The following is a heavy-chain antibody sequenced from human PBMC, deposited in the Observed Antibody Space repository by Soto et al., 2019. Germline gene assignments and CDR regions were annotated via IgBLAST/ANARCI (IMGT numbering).Heavy chain of an antibody. V-gene: IGHV3-21*01. CDR1: GFTFSSQA. CDR2: ISSSSSYI. CDR3: ARDPEARTSTNWFDP. Sequence: PGGSLRLSCAASGFTFSSQAMSWVRQAPGKGLEWVSSISSSSSYIYYADSVKGRFTISRDNAKNSLYLQMNSLRAEDTAVYYCARDPEARTSTNWFDPWGQGTLVTVSS. D-gene: IGHD3-3*01. J-gene: IGHJ5*02.